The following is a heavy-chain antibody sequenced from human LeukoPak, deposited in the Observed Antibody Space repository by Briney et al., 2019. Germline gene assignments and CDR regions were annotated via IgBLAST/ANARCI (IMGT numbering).Heavy chain of an antibody. J-gene: IGHJ4*02. CDR1: GGSISSGDYY. V-gene: IGHV4-30-4*01. Sequence: SETLSLTCTVSGGSISSGDYYWSWIRQPPGKGLEWIGYIYYSGSTYYNPSLKSRVTISVDTSKNQFSLKLSSVTAADTAVYYCARLSMVRGVKTGIDYWGQGTLVTVSS. D-gene: IGHD3-10*01. CDR3: ARLSMVRGVKTGIDY. CDR2: IYYSGST.